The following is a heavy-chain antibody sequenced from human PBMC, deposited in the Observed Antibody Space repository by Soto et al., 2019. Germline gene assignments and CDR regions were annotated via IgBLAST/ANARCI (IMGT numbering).Heavy chain of an antibody. D-gene: IGHD2-15*01. CDR3: ARRLACSGGSCYPFDY. CDR1: GGSISSSSYY. J-gene: IGHJ4*02. V-gene: IGHV4-39*01. CDR2: IYYSGST. Sequence: QLQLQESGPGLVKPSETLSLTCTVSGGSISSSSYYWGWIRQPPGKGLEWIGSIYYSGSTYYNPSLKSRVTISVDTPKNQFSLKLSCVTAADTALYYCARRLACSGGSCYPFDYWGQGTLVTVSS.